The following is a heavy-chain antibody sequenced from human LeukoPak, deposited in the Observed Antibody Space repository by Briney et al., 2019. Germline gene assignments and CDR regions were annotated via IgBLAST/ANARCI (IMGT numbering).Heavy chain of an antibody. J-gene: IGHJ4*02. CDR3: APYCSGGSCYAG. Sequence: PSETLSLTCTVSGGSISSYYWSWIRQPPGKGLEWIGYIYYSGSTNYNPSLKSRVTISVDTSRNQFSLKLSSVTAADTAVYYCAPYCSGGSCYAGWGQGTLVTVSS. CDR2: IYYSGST. V-gene: IGHV4-59*08. D-gene: IGHD2-15*01. CDR1: GGSISSYY.